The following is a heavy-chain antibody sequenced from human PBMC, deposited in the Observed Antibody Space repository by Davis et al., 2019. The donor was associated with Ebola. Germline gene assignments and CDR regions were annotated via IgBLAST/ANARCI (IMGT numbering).Heavy chain of an antibody. CDR3: AEIYWVRYGMDV. J-gene: IGHJ6*02. CDR2: ISYDGSNK. D-gene: IGHD2-8*02. Sequence: GESLKIPCAASGFTFSGYAMHWVRPAPGQGLEWVAVISYDGSNKYYADSVKGRFTISRDNSQNTLSLQMNSLRAEDTAVYYCAEIYWVRYGMDVWGQGTTVTVSS. CDR1: GFTFSGYA. V-gene: IGHV3-30*04.